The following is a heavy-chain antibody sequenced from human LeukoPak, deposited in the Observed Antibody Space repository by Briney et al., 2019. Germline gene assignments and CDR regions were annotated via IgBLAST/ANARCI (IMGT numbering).Heavy chain of an antibody. Sequence: PSETLSLTCTVSSGSISSYYWSWIRQPAGKGLEWIGRIYTSGTTNYNPSLKSRVTMSVDTSRNQFSLKLSSVTAADTAVYYCARVRLLTTYYFDYWGQGTLVTVSS. J-gene: IGHJ4*02. CDR3: ARVRLLTTYYFDY. CDR1: SGSISSYY. D-gene: IGHD3-3*01. V-gene: IGHV4-4*07. CDR2: IYTSGTT.